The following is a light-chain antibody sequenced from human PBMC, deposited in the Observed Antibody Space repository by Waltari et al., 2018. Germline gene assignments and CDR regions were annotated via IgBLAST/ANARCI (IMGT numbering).Light chain of an antibody. Sequence: DIQMTQSPSSLSASVGDRVTITCQASQDITKYLSWYQQKPGKAPKLLIYDTSSLERGVPSRFSGSRSGTHFSFTILSLQPEDIATYFCQQYDDLPITFGPGTKVEIK. J-gene: IGKJ3*01. V-gene: IGKV1-33*01. CDR3: QQYDDLPIT. CDR2: DTS. CDR1: QDITKY.